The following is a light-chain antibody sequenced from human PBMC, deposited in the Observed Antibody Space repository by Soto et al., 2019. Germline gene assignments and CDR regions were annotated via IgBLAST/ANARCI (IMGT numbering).Light chain of an antibody. J-gene: IGLJ2*01. CDR1: SSDVGGYNY. CDR3: SSYTSSSTHYVV. CDR2: DVS. Sequence: QSALTQPASVSGSPGQSITISCTGTSSDVGGYNYVSWYQQHPGKAPKLMIYDVSNRPSGVSNRFSGSKSGNTASLTISGLQAEDEADYYCSSYTSSSTHYVVFGGGTKLPS. V-gene: IGLV2-14*01.